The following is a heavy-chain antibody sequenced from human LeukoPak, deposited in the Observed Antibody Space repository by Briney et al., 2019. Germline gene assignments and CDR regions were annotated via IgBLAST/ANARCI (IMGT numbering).Heavy chain of an antibody. Sequence: PGGSLRLSCAASGFTFSSYGMHRVRQAPGKGLEWVAVISYDGSNENYADSVKGRFTISRDNAKNSLYLQMNSLRAEDTAFYYCARDWFHAIDYWGQGTLVTVSS. J-gene: IGHJ4*02. CDR3: ARDWFHAIDY. D-gene: IGHD2/OR15-2a*01. CDR1: GFTFSSYG. V-gene: IGHV3-30*03. CDR2: ISYDGSNE.